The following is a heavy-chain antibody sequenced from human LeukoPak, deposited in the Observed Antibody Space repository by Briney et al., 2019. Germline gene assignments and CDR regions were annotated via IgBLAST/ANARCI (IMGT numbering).Heavy chain of an antibody. CDR3: ARGKTTVTPGYFDY. V-gene: IGHV3-7*01. Sequence: GGSLRLSCVASGFTLSRYWMSWVRQAPGKGLEWVANIKQTGSENYYVDSVKGRFTISRDNAKNSLYLHMNSLRAEDTAVYYCARGKTTVTPGYFDYWGQGTLVTVSS. D-gene: IGHD4-11*01. CDR1: GFTLSRYW. J-gene: IGHJ4*02. CDR2: IKQTGSEN.